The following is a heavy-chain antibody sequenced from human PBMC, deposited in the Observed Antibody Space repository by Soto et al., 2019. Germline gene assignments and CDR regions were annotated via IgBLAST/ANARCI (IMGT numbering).Heavy chain of an antibody. CDR3: TRRGRESANWFDP. Sequence: QVQLVQSGAEVKTPGSSVKVSCKASGSTFNSFSIDWLRQAPGQGLEWMGGIIPMSGRPNYAQKFQGRVTFSADKSANTGYMELSRLTYEDTAVYYGTRRGRESANWFDPWGQGTLVTVSS. V-gene: IGHV1-69*06. CDR2: IIPMSGRP. CDR1: GSTFNSFS. J-gene: IGHJ5*02.